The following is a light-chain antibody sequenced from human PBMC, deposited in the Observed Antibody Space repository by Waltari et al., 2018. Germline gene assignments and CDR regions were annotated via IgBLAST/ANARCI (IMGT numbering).Light chain of an antibody. CDR1: SRDVGGYNY. Sequence: QSALTQPASVSGSPGQSITISCTGTSRDVGGYNYFSWYQQHPGKAPKLMLYDVSNRPSGVSNRFSGSKSGNTASLTISGLQAEDEADYYCSSYTSSSTVVFGGGTKLTVL. J-gene: IGLJ2*01. CDR3: SSYTSSSTVV. CDR2: DVS. V-gene: IGLV2-14*01.